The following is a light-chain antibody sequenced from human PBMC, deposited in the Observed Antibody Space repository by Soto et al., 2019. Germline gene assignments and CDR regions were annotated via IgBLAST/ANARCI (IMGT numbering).Light chain of an antibody. CDR1: QSISRN. CDR2: TAS. J-gene: IGKJ4*01. CDR3: QQNNSSPRS. V-gene: IGKV1-39*01. Sequence: IQMTQSPSSLSASVGDRVTITCRASQSISRNLNWYQQKPGKAPELLIYTASNLQSGVPSRFSGSGSGTEFALTISSLQHEDSAVYYWQQNNSSPRSFGVGTKVEFK.